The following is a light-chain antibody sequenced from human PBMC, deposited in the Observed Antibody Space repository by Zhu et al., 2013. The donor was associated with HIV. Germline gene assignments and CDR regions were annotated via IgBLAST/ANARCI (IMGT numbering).Light chain of an antibody. CDR2: GAS. J-gene: IGKJ4*01. Sequence: EIVLTQSPGTLSLSPGERATLSCRASQTVSSSFLAWYQQKPGQAPRLLIYGASSRATGIPDRFSGSGSGTDFTLTISRLEPEDFAVYYCQQYGSSPLTFGGGTKVVDQT. CDR3: QQYGSSPLT. CDR1: QTVSSSF. V-gene: IGKV3-20*01.